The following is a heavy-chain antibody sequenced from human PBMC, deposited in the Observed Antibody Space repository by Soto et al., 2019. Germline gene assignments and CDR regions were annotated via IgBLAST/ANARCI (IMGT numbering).Heavy chain of an antibody. CDR1: GYSFTNYW. Sequence: GESLKISCKGSGYSFTNYWIGWVRQMPGKGLEWMGIISPGDSNTRYSPSFQGQVTISADKSITTAYLQWSSLKASDTAIYYCARPSGLIAAATSRWYFDLWGRGTLVTVSS. D-gene: IGHD6-25*01. CDR2: ISPGDSNT. CDR3: ARPSGLIAAATSRWYFDL. J-gene: IGHJ2*01. V-gene: IGHV5-51*01.